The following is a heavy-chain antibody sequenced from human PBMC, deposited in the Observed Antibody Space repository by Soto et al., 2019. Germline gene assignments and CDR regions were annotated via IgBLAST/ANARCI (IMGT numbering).Heavy chain of an antibody. CDR2: ISGSGGST. CDR1: GFTFSNYA. CDR3: AKDLGYDFWSGYDGFEY. V-gene: IGHV3-23*01. J-gene: IGHJ4*02. Sequence: GGSLRLSCAASGFTFSNYAMSWVRQAPGKGLEWVSAISGSGGSTYYGDSVKGRFNISRDNSKNTLYLQMNSLRAEDTAVYYCAKDLGYDFWSGYDGFEYWGQGTLVTVSS. D-gene: IGHD3-3*01.